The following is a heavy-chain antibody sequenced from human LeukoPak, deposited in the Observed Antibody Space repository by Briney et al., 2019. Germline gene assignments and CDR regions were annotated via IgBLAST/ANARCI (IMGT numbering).Heavy chain of an antibody. D-gene: IGHD3-10*01. CDR2: IWYDGSNN. V-gene: IGHV3-30*02. J-gene: IGHJ4*02. CDR1: GFTFSDYA. Sequence: GGSLRLSCAASGFTFSDYAIHWVRQAPGKVLEWVGFIWYDGSNNYYADSVNGRFTISRDNSENMVYLQMSSLRAEDTAMYYCAKDAGLISGKYYFDYWGQGALVTVPS. CDR3: AKDAGLISGKYYFDY.